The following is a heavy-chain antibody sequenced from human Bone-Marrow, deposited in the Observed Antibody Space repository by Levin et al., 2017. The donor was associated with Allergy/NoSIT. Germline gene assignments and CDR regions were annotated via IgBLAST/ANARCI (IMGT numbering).Heavy chain of an antibody. CDR3: ARQVQDSGHSRYVDV. CDR1: GGSISSSSYY. CDR2: IYYSGTT. D-gene: IGHD2-8*02. J-gene: IGHJ6*03. Sequence: SETLSLTCTVSGGSISSSSYYWGWVRQPPGKGLQWIASIYYSGTTHYNPSLKSRVTISEDTSKNQFSLNLSSVTAADTAVYYCARQVQDSGHSRYVDVWGKGTTVTVSS. V-gene: IGHV4-39*01.